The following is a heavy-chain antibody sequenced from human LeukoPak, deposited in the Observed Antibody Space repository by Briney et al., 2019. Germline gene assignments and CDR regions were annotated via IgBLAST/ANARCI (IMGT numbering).Heavy chain of an antibody. Sequence: PSETLSLTCAVSGGSFSSSKWWSWVRQPPGKGVEWIGEIYHSGSTNYNPSLKSRITISVDKSKNQVSLNLSSVTAADTAVYYCATSTVMNHYCFDYWAQGTLVTVSS. V-gene: IGHV4-4*02. D-gene: IGHD1-14*01. CDR1: GGSFSSSKW. CDR2: IYHSGST. CDR3: ATSTVMNHYCFDY. J-gene: IGHJ4*02.